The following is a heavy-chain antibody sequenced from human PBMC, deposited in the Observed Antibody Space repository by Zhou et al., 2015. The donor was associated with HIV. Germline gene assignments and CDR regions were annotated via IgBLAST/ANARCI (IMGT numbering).Heavy chain of an antibody. CDR1: GYTFTSYD. Sequence: QVQLVQSGAEVKKPGASVKVSCKASGYTFTSYDINWVRQATGQGLEWMGWMNPNSGNTGYAQKFQGRVTMTRNTSISTAYMELSSLRSEDTAVYYCARPRYSSSWYGYYFDYWGQGTLVTVSS. CDR3: ARPRYSSSWYGYYFDY. CDR2: MNPNSGNT. V-gene: IGHV1-8*01. J-gene: IGHJ4*02. D-gene: IGHD6-13*01.